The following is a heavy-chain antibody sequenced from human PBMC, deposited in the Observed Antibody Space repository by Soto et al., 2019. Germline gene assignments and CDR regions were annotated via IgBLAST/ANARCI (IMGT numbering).Heavy chain of an antibody. CDR1: GGSISSSSYY. J-gene: IGHJ4*02. CDR3: ARHRLRGRDGYYYFDY. CDR2: IYYSGST. V-gene: IGHV4-39*01. D-gene: IGHD5-12*01. Sequence: QLQLQESGPGLVKPSETLSLTCTVSGGSISSSSYYWGWIRQPPGKGLEWIGSIYYSGSTYYNPSLTSRVTISVDTSKNQFSLKLSAVTAADTAVYYCARHRLRGRDGYYYFDYWGQGTLVTVSS.